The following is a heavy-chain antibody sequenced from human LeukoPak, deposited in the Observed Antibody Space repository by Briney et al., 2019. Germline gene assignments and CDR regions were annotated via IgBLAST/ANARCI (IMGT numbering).Heavy chain of an antibody. Sequence: ASVKVSCKASGYTVPAYYMHWVRQAPGQGLEWMGWINPNSGVTNYAQKFQGRVTMTRDTSISTVYMELSRLRSDDTAVYYCARDRSSDSDFWSGFSLFDYWGQGTLVTVSS. V-gene: IGHV1-2*02. CDR2: INPNSGVT. CDR3: ARDRSSDSDFWSGFSLFDY. CDR1: GYTVPAYY. J-gene: IGHJ4*02. D-gene: IGHD3-3*01.